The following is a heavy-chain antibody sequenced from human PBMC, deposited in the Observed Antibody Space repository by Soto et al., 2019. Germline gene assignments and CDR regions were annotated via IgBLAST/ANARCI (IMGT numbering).Heavy chain of an antibody. J-gene: IGHJ4*02. V-gene: IGHV4-30-4*01. CDR2: IYYSGST. Sequence: SETLSLTCTVSGGSISSGAYYWGWIRQPPGKGLEWIGYIYYSGSTYYNPSLKSRITISVDTSKNQFSLNLSSVTAADTAVYYCARDLVSLGSYFDYWGQGTLVTVSS. CDR1: GGSISSGAYY. CDR3: ARDLVSLGSYFDY. D-gene: IGHD1-26*01.